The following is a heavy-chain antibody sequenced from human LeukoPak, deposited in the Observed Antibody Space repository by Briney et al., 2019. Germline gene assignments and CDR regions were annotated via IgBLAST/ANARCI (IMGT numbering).Heavy chain of an antibody. CDR2: IYYSGST. CDR1: AGSISSYY. J-gene: IGHJ4*02. Sequence: SETLSLTCTVSAGSISSYYWSWIRQPPGKGLEWIGYIYYSGSTNYNPSLKSRVTISVDTSKNQFSLTLSSVTAADTAVYYCASYCSGSSCYGYGGQGTLVTVSS. CDR3: ASYCSGSSCYGY. V-gene: IGHV4-59*01. D-gene: IGHD2-15*01.